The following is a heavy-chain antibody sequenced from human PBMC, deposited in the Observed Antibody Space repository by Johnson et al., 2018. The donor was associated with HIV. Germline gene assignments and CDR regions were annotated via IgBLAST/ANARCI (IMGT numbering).Heavy chain of an antibody. CDR3: ATSTVSDSSSWYHLEMAFDI. Sequence: EKLVESGGGLVQPGGSLRLSCAASGFTFSSYAMHWVRQAPGKGLEYVSAISSNGGSTYYANSVKGRFTISRDNSKNTLYLQMGSLRAEDMAVYYCATSTVSDSSSWYHLEMAFDIWGQGTMVTVSA. CDR1: GFTFSSYA. V-gene: IGHV3-64*01. D-gene: IGHD6-13*01. J-gene: IGHJ3*02. CDR2: ISSNGGST.